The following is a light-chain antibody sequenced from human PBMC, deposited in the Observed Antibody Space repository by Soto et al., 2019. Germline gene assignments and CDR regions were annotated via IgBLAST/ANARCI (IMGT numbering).Light chain of an antibody. CDR1: QSLSNN. CDR2: DTS. J-gene: IGKJ4*01. CDR3: QYRTDALT. Sequence: EIVLTQSPATLSLSPGERATLSCRATQSLSNNLAWYQQKRGQTPRLLIYDTSQRTTGIPARFSGSGSGTYFSLTISSLEPEDFAVYYCQYRTDALTFGGGTEVEIK. V-gene: IGKV3-11*01.